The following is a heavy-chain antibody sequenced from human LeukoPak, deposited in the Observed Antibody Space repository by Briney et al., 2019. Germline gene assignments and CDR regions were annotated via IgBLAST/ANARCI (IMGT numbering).Heavy chain of an antibody. Sequence: PRGGLRHSCAACGFTFSSYVMSWVRPARGKGGEGVSAISGSGGRTYYADSVKGRFTISRDNSKNTLYLQMNSLRAEDTAVYYCAKGYSGYDQPFDYWGQGTLVTVSS. J-gene: IGHJ4*02. D-gene: IGHD5-12*01. CDR2: ISGSGGRT. CDR1: GFTFSSYV. V-gene: IGHV3-23*01. CDR3: AKGYSGYDQPFDY.